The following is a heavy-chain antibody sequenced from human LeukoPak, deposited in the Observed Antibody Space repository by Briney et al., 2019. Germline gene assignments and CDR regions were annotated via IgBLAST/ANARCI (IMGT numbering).Heavy chain of an antibody. J-gene: IGHJ5*02. CDR1: GFTFSTYW. CDR2: INSDGSRT. V-gene: IGHV3-74*01. D-gene: IGHD3-3*01. Sequence: PGGSLRLSCAASGFTFSTYWMHWVRQAPGEGLVWVSRINSDGSRTNYADSVKGRFTISRDNAKNTVYLQMNSLRAEETAVYFCARGVSGYYRNDLWGQGSLVTVSS. CDR3: ARGVSGYYRNDL.